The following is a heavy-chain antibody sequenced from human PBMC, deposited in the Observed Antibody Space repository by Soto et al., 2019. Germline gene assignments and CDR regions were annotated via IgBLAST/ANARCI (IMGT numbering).Heavy chain of an antibody. CDR2: IYDSGST. CDR1: GGSISSYY. CDR3: ARGWGGYFQH. V-gene: IGHV4-59*01. D-gene: IGHD7-27*01. Sequence: SETLSLTCTVSGGSISSYYWSWIRQPPGKGLEWIGYIYDSGSTNYNPSLKSRVTISVDTSKNQFSLKLTSVTAADTAVYYCARGWGGYFQHWGQGTLVTVSS. J-gene: IGHJ1*01.